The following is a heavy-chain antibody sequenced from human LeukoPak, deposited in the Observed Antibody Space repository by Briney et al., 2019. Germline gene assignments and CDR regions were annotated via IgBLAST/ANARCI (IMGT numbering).Heavy chain of an antibody. CDR1: GYSFSTYG. CDR2: ISAYNGNT. CDR3: ARGSKWEHLDY. Sequence: SVKVSCKASGYSFSTYGITWVRQAPGQGLEWVGWISAYNGNTNYAQKLQGRVTMTTDTSTNTAYMELRSLRSDDTAVYYCARGSKWEHLDYWGQGTLVTVSS. J-gene: IGHJ4*02. D-gene: IGHD1-26*01. V-gene: IGHV1-18*01.